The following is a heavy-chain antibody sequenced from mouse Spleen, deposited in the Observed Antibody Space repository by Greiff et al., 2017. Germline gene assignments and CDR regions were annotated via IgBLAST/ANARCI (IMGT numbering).Heavy chain of an antibody. CDR1: GYTFTDYE. D-gene: IGHD1-1*02. V-gene: IGHV1-15*01. J-gene: IGHJ1*01. Sequence: QVQLQQSGAELVRPGASVTLSCKASGYTFTDYEMHWVKQTPVLGLEWIGAIDPETGGTAYNQKFKGKAILTADKSSSTAYMELRSLTSEDSAVYYCTRGSYVYFDVWGAGTTVTVSS. CDR2: IDPETGGT. CDR3: TRGSYVYFDV.